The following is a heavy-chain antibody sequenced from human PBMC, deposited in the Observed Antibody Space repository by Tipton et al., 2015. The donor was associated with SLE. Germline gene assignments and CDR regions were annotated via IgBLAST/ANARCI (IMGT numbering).Heavy chain of an antibody. J-gene: IGHJ4*02. CDR3: ARSPNPIVGARGCYFDY. V-gene: IGHV6-1*01. Sequence: GLVKPSQTLSLTCAISGDSVSSNSAAWNWIRQSPSRGLEWLGRTYYRSKWYNDYAVSVKSRITINPDTSKNQFSLQLNSVTPEDTAVYYCARSPNPIVGARGCYFDYWGQGTLVTVSS. CDR2: TYYRSKWYN. CDR1: GDSVSSNSAA. D-gene: IGHD1-26*01.